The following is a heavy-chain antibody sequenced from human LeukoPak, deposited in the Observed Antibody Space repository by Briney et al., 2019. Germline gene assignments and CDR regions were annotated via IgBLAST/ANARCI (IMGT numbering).Heavy chain of an antibody. J-gene: IGHJ4*02. CDR3: ARVRIYGLYYSDY. D-gene: IGHD3-10*01. V-gene: IGHV5-51*01. Sequence: GESLKISCKGSGYNFNTFWIAWVRQMPGKGLEWMGVIYPGDSQTKYSPSFQGQVIISADKSMQTAYLQWSSLKASDTAMYYCARVRIYGLYYSDYWGQGTLASVSS. CDR2: IYPGDSQT. CDR1: GYNFNTFW.